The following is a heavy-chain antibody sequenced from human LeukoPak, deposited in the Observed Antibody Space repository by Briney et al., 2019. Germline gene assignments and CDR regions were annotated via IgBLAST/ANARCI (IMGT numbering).Heavy chain of an antibody. D-gene: IGHD1-26*01. Sequence: ASVKVSCKASGYTFTSYYMHWVRQAPGQRLEWMGWINAGNGNTKYSQKFQGRVTITRDTSASTAYMELSSLRSEDTAVYYCARDHPLGAYNYWGQGTLVTVSS. CDR3: ARDHPLGAYNY. V-gene: IGHV1-3*01. CDR1: GYTFTSYY. CDR2: INAGNGNT. J-gene: IGHJ4*02.